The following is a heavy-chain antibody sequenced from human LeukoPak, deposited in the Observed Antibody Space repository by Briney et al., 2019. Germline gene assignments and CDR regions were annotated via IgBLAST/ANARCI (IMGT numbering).Heavy chain of an antibody. Sequence: PGGSLRLSCAASGFTFSSYAMSWGRQAPGKGLEWVSAISGSGGSTYYADSVKGRFTISRDNSNNTLYLQINSLRAEDTAVYYCAKALAGRYFDLWGRGTLVTVSS. V-gene: IGHV3-23*01. CDR2: ISGSGGST. J-gene: IGHJ2*01. CDR3: AKALAGRYFDL. CDR1: GFTFSSYA. D-gene: IGHD6-25*01.